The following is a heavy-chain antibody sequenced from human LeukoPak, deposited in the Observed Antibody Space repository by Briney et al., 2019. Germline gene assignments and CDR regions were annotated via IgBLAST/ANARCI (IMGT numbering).Heavy chain of an antibody. CDR1: GFTFSSYE. Sequence: GGSLRLSCAASGFTFSSYEMNWVRQAPGKGLEWVSYISSSGSTIYYAGSVKGRFTISRDNAKNSLYLQMNSLRAEDKAVYYCARGFYDYFDYWGQGTLVTVSS. CDR3: ARGFYDYFDY. D-gene: IGHD3-16*01. V-gene: IGHV3-48*03. J-gene: IGHJ4*02. CDR2: ISSSGSTI.